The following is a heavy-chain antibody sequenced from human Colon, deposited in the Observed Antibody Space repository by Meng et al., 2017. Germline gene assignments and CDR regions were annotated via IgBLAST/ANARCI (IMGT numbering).Heavy chain of an antibody. CDR2: IYYSGST. Sequence: QMQLQESGPRLVKPSQPLSLTCPVSCGSISTGGYYWSWIRQLPGKGLEWIGYIYYSGSTYYNPSLRSLVSISVDTSKNQFSLRLTSVTAADTAVYYCARVRRSGDDFDYWGQGTLVTVSS. CDR1: CGSISTGGYY. V-gene: IGHV4-31*01. J-gene: IGHJ4*02. CDR3: ARVRRSGDDFDY. D-gene: IGHD1-26*01.